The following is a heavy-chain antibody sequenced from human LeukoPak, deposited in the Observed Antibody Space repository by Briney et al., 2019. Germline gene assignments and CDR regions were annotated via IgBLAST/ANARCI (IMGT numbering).Heavy chain of an antibody. CDR3: AKDISIYGRAQYYFDY. D-gene: IGHD2/OR15-2a*01. CDR2: IRYDGSNK. CDR1: KFTFSTYG. Sequence: GGSLRLSCAASKFTFSTYGMYWVRQAPGKGLEWVALIRYDGSNKYYADSVKGRFTISRDNSKNTLYLQMNSLRAEDTAVHYCAKDISIYGRAQYYFDYWGQGTLVIVFS. V-gene: IGHV3-30*02. J-gene: IGHJ4*02.